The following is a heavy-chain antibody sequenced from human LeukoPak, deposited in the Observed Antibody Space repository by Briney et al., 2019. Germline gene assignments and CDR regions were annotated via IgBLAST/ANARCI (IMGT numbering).Heavy chain of an antibody. CDR3: ARSDYGDYVDY. CDR1: GGSISSGDYY. J-gene: IGHJ4*02. V-gene: IGHV4-39*07. Sequence: PSETLSLTCTVSGGSISSGDYYWSWIRQPPGKGLEWIGEINHSGSTNYNPSLKSRVTISVDTSKNQFSLKLSSVTAADTAVYYCARSDYGDYVDYWGQGTLVTVSS. D-gene: IGHD4-17*01. CDR2: INHSGST.